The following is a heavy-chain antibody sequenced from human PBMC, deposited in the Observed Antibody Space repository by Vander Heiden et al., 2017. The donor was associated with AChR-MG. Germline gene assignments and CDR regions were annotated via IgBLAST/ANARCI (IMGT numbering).Heavy chain of an antibody. V-gene: IGHV1-2*02. CDR3: ATKVGGSSSWYYFDY. D-gene: IGHD6-13*01. Sequence: QVQLVQSGAEVKKPGASVKVSCKASGYTFTGYYMHWVRQAPGQGFEWMGWINPNSGGTNYAQKFQGRVTMTRDTSISTAYMELSRLRSDDTAVYYCATKVGGSSSWYYFDYWGQGTLVTVSS. CDR2: INPNSGGT. CDR1: GYTFTGYY. J-gene: IGHJ4*02.